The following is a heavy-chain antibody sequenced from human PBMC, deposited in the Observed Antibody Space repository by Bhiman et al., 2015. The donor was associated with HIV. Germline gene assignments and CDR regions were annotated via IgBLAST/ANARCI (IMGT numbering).Heavy chain of an antibody. CDR3: AREVNYRSTWYMITGGLNY. V-gene: IGHV3-21*01. D-gene: IGHD6-13*01. Sequence: EVQLVESGGGLVKPGGSLRLSCAASGFTFSSYIMNWVRQAPGKGLEWVSSISTSSSYIYYADSVKGRFTISRDNAKNSLYLQMNSLRAEDTAVYYCAREVNYRSTWYMITGGLNYWGQGTLVTVSS. CDR2: ISTSSSYI. J-gene: IGHJ4*02. CDR1: GFTFSSYI.